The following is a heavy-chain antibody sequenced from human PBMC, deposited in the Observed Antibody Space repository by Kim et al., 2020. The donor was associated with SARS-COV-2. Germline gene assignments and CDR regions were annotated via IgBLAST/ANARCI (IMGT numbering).Heavy chain of an antibody. V-gene: IGHV1-18*04. Sequence: ASVKVSCKASGYTFTSYGISWVRQAPGQGLEWMGWISAYNGNTNYAQKPQGRVTITTDTSTTTAYMELRSLRADDTAVYYCAREERVDSSSPGVAVYLGQ. D-gene: IGHD6-6*01. CDR3: AREERVDSSSPGVAVY. CDR2: ISAYNGNT. CDR1: GYTFTSYG. J-gene: IGHJ4*02.